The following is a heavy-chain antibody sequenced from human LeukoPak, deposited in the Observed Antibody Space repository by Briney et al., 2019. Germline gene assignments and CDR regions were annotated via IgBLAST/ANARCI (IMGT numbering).Heavy chain of an antibody. CDR1: GGSISSYY. J-gene: IGHJ4*02. CDR2: IYYSGST. Sequence: SETLSLTCTVSGGSISSYYWSWIRQPPGKGLEWIGHIYYSGSTKYNPSPKSRVTISVETSKKKFSLKLSSVTPADTAVYYCARVPPGTSHFDYWGQGTLVTVSS. V-gene: IGHV4-59*01. CDR3: ARVPPGTSHFDY.